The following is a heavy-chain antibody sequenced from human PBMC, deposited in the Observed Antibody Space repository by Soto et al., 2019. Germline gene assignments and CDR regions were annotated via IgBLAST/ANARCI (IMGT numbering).Heavy chain of an antibody. J-gene: IGHJ5*02. Sequence: EVQLVESGGGLVQPGGSLRLSCAASGFTFSSYSMNWVRQAPGKGLEWVSYISSSSSTIYYADSVKGRFTISRDNAKNSLYLQMNSLRDEDTAVYYCARDAPPLAYYYDPNWFDPWGQGTLFTVSS. D-gene: IGHD3-22*01. V-gene: IGHV3-48*02. CDR2: ISSSSSTI. CDR1: GFTFSSYS. CDR3: ARDAPPLAYYYDPNWFDP.